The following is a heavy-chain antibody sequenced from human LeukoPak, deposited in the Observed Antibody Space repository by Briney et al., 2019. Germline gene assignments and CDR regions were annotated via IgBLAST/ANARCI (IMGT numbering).Heavy chain of an antibody. CDR2: IYPGDSDT. Sequence: GESLRISCKGSGYTFSSYWIGWVRRMPGKGLEWMGIIYPGDSDTRYSPSLQGQVTISVDTSIGTAYLQWSSLKASDTAIYYCARQNDFRLDYWGQGTLVTVSS. J-gene: IGHJ4*02. CDR1: GYTFSSYW. V-gene: IGHV5-51*01. CDR3: ARQNDFRLDY. D-gene: IGHD3-3*01.